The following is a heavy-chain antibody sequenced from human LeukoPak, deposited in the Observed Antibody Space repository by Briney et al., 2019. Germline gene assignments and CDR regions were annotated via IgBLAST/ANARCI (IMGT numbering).Heavy chain of an antibody. D-gene: IGHD6-19*01. Sequence: SETLSLTCTVSGGSISSSSYYWGWIRQSPGKGLEWIGSIFYSGSTYYNPSLRSRVTISIDTSENQFSLKLSSVTAADTAVYYCATTPALAVAGTLDPKEWGQGTLVTVSS. CDR1: GGSISSSSYY. V-gene: IGHV4-39*01. CDR2: IFYSGST. CDR3: ATTPALAVAGTLDPKE. J-gene: IGHJ4*02.